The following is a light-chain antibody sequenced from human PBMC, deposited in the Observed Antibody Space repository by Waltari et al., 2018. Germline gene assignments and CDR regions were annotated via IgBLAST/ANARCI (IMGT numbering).Light chain of an antibody. Sequence: DVVMTQTPLSSPVTLGQPASIPCRSSQSLVHRDGSTYFSWLQPRPGQPPRLLIYKIANRFSGVPDRFSGSGAETDFTLTISRVEPEDVGIYYCMQSTHLPWTFGQGTKVEIK. CDR3: MQSTHLPWT. V-gene: IGKV2-24*01. J-gene: IGKJ1*01. CDR2: KIA. CDR1: QSLVHRDGSTY.